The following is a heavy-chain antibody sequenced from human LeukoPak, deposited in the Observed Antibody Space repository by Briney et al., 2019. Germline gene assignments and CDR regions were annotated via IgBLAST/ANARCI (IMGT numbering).Heavy chain of an antibody. V-gene: IGHV3-30*18. CDR2: ISYDGSNK. J-gene: IGHJ6*02. Sequence: GRSLRLTCAASGFTFSRYGMHWVRQAPGKGLEWVAVISYDGSNKYYADSVKGRFTISRDNSKNTLYLQMNSLRAEDTAVYYCAKENIAARPDYYYYCGMDVWGQGTTVTVSS. D-gene: IGHD6-6*01. CDR3: AKENIAARPDYYYYCGMDV. CDR1: GFTFSRYG.